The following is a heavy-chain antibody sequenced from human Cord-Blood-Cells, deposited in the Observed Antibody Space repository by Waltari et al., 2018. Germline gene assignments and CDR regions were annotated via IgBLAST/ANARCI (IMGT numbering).Heavy chain of an antibody. Sequence: EVQLVESGGGLTQPGGSLRLSCAASGFTVISHDIILLRPARGKGREWVSVIYSGGSTYYADSVKGRFTISRDNSKNTLYLQMNSLRAEDTAVYYCASISIAVAGEGLDYWGQGTLVTVSS. CDR2: IYSGGST. J-gene: IGHJ4*02. D-gene: IGHD6-19*01. CDR3: ASISIAVAGEGLDY. CDR1: GFTVISHD. V-gene: IGHV3-53*01.